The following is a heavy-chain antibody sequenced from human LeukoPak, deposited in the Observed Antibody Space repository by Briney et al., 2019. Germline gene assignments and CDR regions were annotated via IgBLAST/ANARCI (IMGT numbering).Heavy chain of an antibody. CDR2: IHIDGSNK. Sequence: GGSLRLSCVASGFNFSHYDMHWVRQATGKGLDWVAFIHIDGSNKYYAVSVKGRFTISRDNSKNTLYLQMNSLRTEDTAVYYCAKGDTSWGQGTLVTVTS. V-gene: IGHV3-30*02. CDR1: GFNFSHYD. J-gene: IGHJ5*02. CDR3: AKGDTS. D-gene: IGHD2-21*02.